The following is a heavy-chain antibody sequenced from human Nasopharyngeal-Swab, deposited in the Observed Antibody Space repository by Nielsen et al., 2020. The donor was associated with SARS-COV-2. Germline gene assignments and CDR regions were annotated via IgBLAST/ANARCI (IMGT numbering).Heavy chain of an antibody. J-gene: IGHJ5*02. D-gene: IGHD3-3*01. Sequence: WIRQPPGKGLEWVSGVSGSGGSTLYADSVKGRLTISRDNSKNTLYLEMNRLRVEDTAVYYCAKNKLAEFWSGYCNWLDPWGPGTLVTVSS. V-gene: IGHV3-23*01. CDR3: AKNKLAEFWSGYCNWLDP. CDR2: VSGSGGST.